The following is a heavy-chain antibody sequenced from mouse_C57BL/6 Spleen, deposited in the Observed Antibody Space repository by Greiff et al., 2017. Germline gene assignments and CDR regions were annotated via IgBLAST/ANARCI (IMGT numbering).Heavy chain of an antibody. V-gene: IGHV1-69*01. CDR1: GYTFTSYW. CDR3: ARLEDYYYGSSYAMPY. D-gene: IGHD1-1*01. Sequence: VQLQQPGAELVMPGASVKLSCKASGYTFTSYWMHWVKQRPGQGLEWIGEIDPSDSYTNYNQKFKGKSTLTVDKSSSSAYMQFRSLTSEDSAVYYCARLEDYYYGSSYAMPYWRQGTSIPVSS. CDR2: IDPSDSYT. J-gene: IGHJ4*01.